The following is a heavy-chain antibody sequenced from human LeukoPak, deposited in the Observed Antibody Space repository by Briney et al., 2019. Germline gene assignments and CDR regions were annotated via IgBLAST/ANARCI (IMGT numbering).Heavy chain of an antibody. V-gene: IGHV4-39*01. J-gene: IGHJ4*02. CDR3: ARRTSNPVGAIDY. D-gene: IGHD1-26*01. CDR2: ISYSGT. Sequence: NPSETLSLTCTVSGSSISISNYYWGWIRQPPGRGLEWIVSISYSGTYYNPSLKSRLTISVDTSKNHFSLNLRSVTAADTAVYYCARRTSNPVGAIDYWGQGTLVTVSS. CDR1: GSSISISNYY.